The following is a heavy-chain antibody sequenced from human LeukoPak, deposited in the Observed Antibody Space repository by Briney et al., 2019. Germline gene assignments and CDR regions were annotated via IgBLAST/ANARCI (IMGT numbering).Heavy chain of an antibody. V-gene: IGHV4-30-4*01. CDR1: GGSFSSGDYY. J-gene: IGHJ6*02. D-gene: IGHD6-13*01. CDR3: ARVVPEEAAAGNYYYGMDV. CDR2: IYNSGST. Sequence: PSQTLSLTCTVSGGSFSSGDYYWSWIRQPPGKGLEWIGYIYNSGSTYYNPSLKSRVTISVDTSKNQFSLKLSSVTAADTAVYYCARVVPEEAAAGNYYYGMDVWGQGTTVTVSS.